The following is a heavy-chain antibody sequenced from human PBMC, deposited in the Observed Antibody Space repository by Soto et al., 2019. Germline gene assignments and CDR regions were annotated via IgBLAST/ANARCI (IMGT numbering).Heavy chain of an antibody. CDR3: ASWDYYGAVQASFYYYYYGLDV. CDR1: GGTFSSYA. V-gene: IGHV1-69*12. J-gene: IGHJ6*02. D-gene: IGHD3-10*01. CDR2: IIPIFGTA. Sequence: QVQLVQSGAAVKKPGSSVKVSCKASGGTFSSYAISWVRQAPGQGLEWMGGIIPIFGTANYAQKFQGRVTITADESTRTAYLERSSRRADATAVYYCASWDYYGAVQASFYYYYYGLDVWGQGTTVTVSS.